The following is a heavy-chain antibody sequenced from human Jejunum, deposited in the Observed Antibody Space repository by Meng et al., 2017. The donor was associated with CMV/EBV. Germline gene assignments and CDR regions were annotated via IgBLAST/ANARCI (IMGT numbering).Heavy chain of an antibody. D-gene: IGHD4-11*01. CDR3: AKDMFSNFAFIDY. CDR2: MRYEGSNQ. V-gene: IGHV3-30*02. CDR1: VFPFSSYV. J-gene: IGHJ4*02. Sequence: SVFPFSSYVMHWVRQAPGKWLEWLAFMRYEGSNQYYADSVKGRFTISRDSSKNMLYLQMNSLRGDDTALYYCAKDMFSNFAFIDYWGQGSLVTVSS.